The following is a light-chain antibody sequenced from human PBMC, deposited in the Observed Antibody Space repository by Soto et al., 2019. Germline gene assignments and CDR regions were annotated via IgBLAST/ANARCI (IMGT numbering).Light chain of an antibody. CDR2: KVS. V-gene: IGKV2-30*02. CDR3: MQGTHGPET. CDR1: QSLVHSDGITY. Sequence: DVVMTQSPLSLPVTLGQPASISCSSSQSLVHSDGITYLNWIQQRPGQSPRRLIYKVSNRDSGVQERFSGRGSGYDFTLTLSMVEAEDVGVYYCMQGTHGPETFGQGTKLEIK. J-gene: IGKJ2*01.